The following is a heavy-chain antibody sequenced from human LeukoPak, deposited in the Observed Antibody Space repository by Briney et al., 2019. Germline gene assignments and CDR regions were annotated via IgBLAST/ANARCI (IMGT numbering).Heavy chain of an antibody. CDR2: INHSGST. J-gene: IGHJ4*02. CDR1: GGSFSGYY. CDR3: ARDTYSNYRAYYFDC. D-gene: IGHD4-11*01. V-gene: IGHV4-34*01. Sequence: NPSETLSLTCAVYGGSFSGYYWSWIRQPPGKGLEWMGEINHSGSTNDNPSLKSRVTISVDTSKNQFSLKLSSVTAADTAVYYCARDTYSNYRAYYFDCWGQGTLVTVSS.